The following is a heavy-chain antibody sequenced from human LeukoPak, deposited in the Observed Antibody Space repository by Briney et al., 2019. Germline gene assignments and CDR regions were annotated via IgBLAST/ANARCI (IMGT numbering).Heavy chain of an antibody. Sequence: ASVKVSCKASGYTFTSYAMHWVRQAPGQRLEWMGWINAGNGNTKYSQKFQGRVTITRDTSASTAYMELSSLRSEDTAVYYCARGLIVGATRYAFDIWGQGTMVTVSS. J-gene: IGHJ3*02. CDR1: GYTFTSYA. CDR2: INAGNGNT. CDR3: ARGLIVGATRYAFDI. V-gene: IGHV1-3*01. D-gene: IGHD1-26*01.